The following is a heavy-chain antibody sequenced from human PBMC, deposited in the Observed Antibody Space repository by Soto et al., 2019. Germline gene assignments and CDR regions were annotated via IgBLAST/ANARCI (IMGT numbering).Heavy chain of an antibody. Sequence: SETLSLTCSVSGGSIIGDNNYWTWIRQHPGKGLEWIGYIYGSGSTFYNPSLQSRVTMSVDTSKNQISLSLRSVTAADTAVYYCAKEWRFGNNWFDPWGPGTLVT. CDR1: GGSIIGDNNY. CDR3: AKEWRFGNNWFDP. V-gene: IGHV4-31*02. D-gene: IGHD3-10*01. CDR2: IYGSGST. J-gene: IGHJ5*02.